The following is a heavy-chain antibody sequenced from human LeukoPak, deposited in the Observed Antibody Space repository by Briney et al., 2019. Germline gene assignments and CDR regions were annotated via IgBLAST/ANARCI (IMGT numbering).Heavy chain of an antibody. J-gene: IGHJ4*02. V-gene: IGHV1-18*01. CDR2: ISAYNGNT. CDR1: GYTFTSYG. CDR3: ARRYSSGWYGY. D-gene: IGHD6-19*01. Sequence: ASVKVSCKASGYTFTSYGISWVRQAPGQGLEWMGWISAYNGNTNYAQKLQGRVTMTTDTSTSTAYMELSSLRSGDTAVYYCARRYSSGWYGYWGQGTLVTVSS.